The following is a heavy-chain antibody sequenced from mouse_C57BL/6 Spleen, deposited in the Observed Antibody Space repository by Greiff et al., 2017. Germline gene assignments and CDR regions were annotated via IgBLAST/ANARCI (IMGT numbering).Heavy chain of an antibody. CDR3: AKTAQAPYVDY. V-gene: IGHV1-59*01. Sequence: QVQLQQPGAELVRPGTSVKLSCKASGYTFTSYWMHWVKQRPGQGLEWIGVIDPSDSYTNYNQKFKGKATLTVDTSSSTAYMQLSSLTSEDSAVYYCAKTAQAPYVDYWGQGTSVTVSS. D-gene: IGHD3-2*02. CDR2: IDPSDSYT. CDR1: GYTFTSYW. J-gene: IGHJ4*01.